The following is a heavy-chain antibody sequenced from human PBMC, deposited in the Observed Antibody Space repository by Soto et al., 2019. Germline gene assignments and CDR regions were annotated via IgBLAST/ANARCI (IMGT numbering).Heavy chain of an antibody. Sequence: PGGSLRLSCAAAGFTFSSYAMSWVRQAPGKGLEWVSAISGSGGSTYYVDSVKGRFAISRDNSKNTLYLQMNSLRAEDTAVYYCAKAGSGWRYYFDYWGQGTLVTVSS. J-gene: IGHJ4*02. D-gene: IGHD6-19*01. CDR2: ISGSGGST. CDR1: GFTFSSYA. V-gene: IGHV3-23*01. CDR3: AKAGSGWRYYFDY.